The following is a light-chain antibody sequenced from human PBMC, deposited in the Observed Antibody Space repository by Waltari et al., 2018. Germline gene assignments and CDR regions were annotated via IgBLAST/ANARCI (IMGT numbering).Light chain of an antibody. Sequence: DIVMTQSPDSLAVSLGERATINCKSSQSVLYSSNNKNYLAWYQQKPGQPPKRLIYWASTRESRVPDRFSGRGSGTDFTLTISSLQAEDVAVYYCQQYYSSPLTFGGGTKVEIK. CDR3: QQYYSSPLT. CDR1: QSVLYSSNNKNY. J-gene: IGKJ4*01. V-gene: IGKV4-1*01. CDR2: WAS.